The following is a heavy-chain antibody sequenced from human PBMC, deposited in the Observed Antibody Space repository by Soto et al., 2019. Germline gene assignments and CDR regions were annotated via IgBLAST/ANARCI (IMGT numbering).Heavy chain of an antibody. CDR2: INHSGST. Sequence: PSETLSLTCAVYGGSFSGYYWSWIRQPPGKGLEWIGEINHSGSTNYNPSLKSRVTISVDTSKNQFSLKLSSVTAADTAVYYCARYPSRRLGYSGYYYYGMDVWGQGTTVTVSS. J-gene: IGHJ6*02. V-gene: IGHV4-34*01. D-gene: IGHD4-4*01. CDR1: GGSFSGYY. CDR3: ARYPSRRLGYSGYYYYGMDV.